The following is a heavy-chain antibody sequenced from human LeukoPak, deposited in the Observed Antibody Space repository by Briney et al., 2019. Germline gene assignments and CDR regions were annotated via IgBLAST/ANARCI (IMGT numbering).Heavy chain of an antibody. Sequence: GGSLRLSCAVSGFTFSSYWMSWVRQAPGKGLEWVANIKEDGSEKYYVDSAKGRFTISRDNAKNSLYLQMNSLRAEDTAVYYCATTDITVAGTFFDYWGQGTLVTVSS. CDR2: IKEDGSEK. J-gene: IGHJ4*02. V-gene: IGHV3-7*01. CDR1: GFTFSSYW. CDR3: ATTDITVAGTFFDY. D-gene: IGHD6-19*01.